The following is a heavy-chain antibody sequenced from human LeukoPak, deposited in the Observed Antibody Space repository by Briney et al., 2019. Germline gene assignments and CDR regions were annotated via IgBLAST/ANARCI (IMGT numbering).Heavy chain of an antibody. J-gene: IGHJ4*02. CDR2: INPNTGAT. CDR1: GYTFTGYY. Sequence: ASVKVSCKASGYTFTGYYMHWVRQAPGQGLEWMGWINPNTGATIYAEKFQGRVTMTGDTSIDAAYMEMRSLRSDDTAVYYCARDRVGSGWPRPWYFEFWGQGTLITVSS. D-gene: IGHD6-19*01. CDR3: ARDRVGSGWPRPWYFEF. V-gene: IGHV1-2*02.